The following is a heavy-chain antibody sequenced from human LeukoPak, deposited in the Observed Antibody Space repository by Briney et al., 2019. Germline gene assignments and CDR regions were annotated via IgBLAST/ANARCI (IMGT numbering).Heavy chain of an antibody. Sequence: SQTLSLTCAVSGGFISSGGYSWSWIRQPPGKGLEWIGYIYHSGSTYYNPSLKSRVTISVDRSKNQFSLKLSSVTAADTAVYYCATLGSVDYWGQGTLVTVSS. V-gene: IGHV4-30-2*01. CDR1: GGFISSGGYS. J-gene: IGHJ4*02. CDR2: IYHSGST. CDR3: ATLGSVDY. D-gene: IGHD5-12*01.